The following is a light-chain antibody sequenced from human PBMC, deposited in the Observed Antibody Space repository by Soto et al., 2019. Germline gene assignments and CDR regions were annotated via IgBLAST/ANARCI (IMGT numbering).Light chain of an antibody. CDR3: QQYDSSPWT. J-gene: IGKJ1*01. CDR1: QSVRSSF. CDR2: GAS. Sequence: ESVLTQSPGTLSLSPGERATLSCRASQSVRSSFLAWYQLKPGQAPRLLIYGASSRATGIPDRFSGSGSGTDCTLTISRLEPEDFAVYCCQQYDSSPWTFGQGTKAEIK. V-gene: IGKV3-20*01.